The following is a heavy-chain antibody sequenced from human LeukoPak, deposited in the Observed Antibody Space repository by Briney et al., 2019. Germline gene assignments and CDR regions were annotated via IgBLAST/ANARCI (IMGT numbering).Heavy chain of an antibody. CDR3: AKDHSSNWFDS. CDR2: IRYDGSDK. J-gene: IGHJ5*01. Sequence: PRRSLRLSCAASGFTFSSYGMHWVRQAPGKGLEWVAFIRYDGSDKYYADSVKGRFTISRDKSKSTLYLYMNSLRAEDTAIYYCAKDHSSNWFDSWGRGILLTVSS. CDR1: GFTFSSYG. V-gene: IGHV3-30*02. D-gene: IGHD4-11*01.